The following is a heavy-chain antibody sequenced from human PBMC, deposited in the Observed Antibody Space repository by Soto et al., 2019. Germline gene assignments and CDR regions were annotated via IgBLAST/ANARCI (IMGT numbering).Heavy chain of an antibody. CDR1: GFTFSSYA. CDR3: AREGRDGYNLPDSYFDY. CDR2: ISYDGSNK. Sequence: QVQLVESGGGVVQPGRSLRLSCAASGFTFSSYAMHWVRQAPGKGLEWVAVISYDGSNKYYADSVKGRFTISRDNSKNTLYLPMNSLRAEDTAVYYCAREGRDGYNLPDSYFDYWGQGTLVTVSS. V-gene: IGHV3-30-3*01. J-gene: IGHJ4*02. D-gene: IGHD5-12*01.